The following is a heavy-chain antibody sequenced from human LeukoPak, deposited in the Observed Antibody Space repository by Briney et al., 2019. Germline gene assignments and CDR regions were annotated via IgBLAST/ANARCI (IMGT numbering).Heavy chain of an antibody. CDR2: ISSGSRDI. J-gene: IGHJ6*02. Sequence: GSLSLSCAASGFTFSSYVMNWVRQAPGKGLEWVSSISSGSRDIYYADSLKGRFTISRDNAKNSLFLQMNSLRAEDTAVYYCTVYRISYGMAVWGQGTTVTVSS. CDR3: TVYRISYGMAV. D-gene: IGHD2-15*01. CDR1: GFTFSSYV. V-gene: IGHV3-21*01.